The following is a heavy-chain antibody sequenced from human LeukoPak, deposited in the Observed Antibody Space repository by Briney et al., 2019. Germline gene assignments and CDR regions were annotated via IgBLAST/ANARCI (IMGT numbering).Heavy chain of an antibody. D-gene: IGHD3-22*01. V-gene: IGHV3-23*01. CDR3: AKDPHDSSGYYPDY. CDR1: GFTFSSYA. J-gene: IGHJ4*02. CDR2: ISGSGGST. Sequence: GGSLRLSCAASGFTFSSYAMSWVRQAPGKGLEWVSAISGSGGSTYYADSVKGRVTISRDNSKNTLYLQMNSLRAEDTAVYYCAKDPHDSSGYYPDYWGQGTLVTVSS.